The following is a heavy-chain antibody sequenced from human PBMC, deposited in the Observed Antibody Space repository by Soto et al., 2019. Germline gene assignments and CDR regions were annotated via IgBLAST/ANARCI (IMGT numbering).Heavy chain of an antibody. Sequence: ASVQVSRLTSGYSFPKYGLHWVRQAPGQRLEWMGWMNPGNGDTKYSQKFQGRVNITWDTSGTTAYMELSSLRSEDSAVFYCARTDCSSTSCYNYYYYGMDVWGQGTTVTVSS. CDR2: MNPGNGDT. CDR1: GYSFPKYG. V-gene: IGHV1-3*01. J-gene: IGHJ6*02. CDR3: ARTDCSSTSCYNYYYYGMDV. D-gene: IGHD2-2*01.